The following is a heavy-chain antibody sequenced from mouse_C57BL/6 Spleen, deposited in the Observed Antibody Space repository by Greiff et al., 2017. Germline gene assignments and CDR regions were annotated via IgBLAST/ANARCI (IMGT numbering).Heavy chain of an antibody. D-gene: IGHD4-1*01. Sequence: QVQLQQSGAELVKPGASVKISCKASGYAFSSYWMNWVKQRPGKGLEWIGQIYPGDGDTNYNGKFKGKATLTADKSSSTAYMQLSSLTSEDSAVYFCARGGTGTWEFDVWGTGTTVTVSS. CDR1: GYAFSSYW. CDR3: ARGGTGTWEFDV. J-gene: IGHJ1*03. CDR2: IYPGDGDT. V-gene: IGHV1-80*01.